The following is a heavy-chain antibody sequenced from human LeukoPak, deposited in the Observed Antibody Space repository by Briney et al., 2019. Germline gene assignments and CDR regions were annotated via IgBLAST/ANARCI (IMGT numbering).Heavy chain of an antibody. CDR1: GYTFIGYY. Sequence: ASVKVSCKASGYTFIGYYVHWVRQAPGQGLEGMGWINSKSGGTNYAQKFQGRVAMTRDTSISTAYMELSRLRSGDTAVYYCARGGDYYDSSGYYDDAFDIWGQGTMVTVSS. CDR3: ARGGDYYDSSGYYDDAFDI. J-gene: IGHJ3*02. V-gene: IGHV1-2*02. D-gene: IGHD3-22*01. CDR2: INSKSGGT.